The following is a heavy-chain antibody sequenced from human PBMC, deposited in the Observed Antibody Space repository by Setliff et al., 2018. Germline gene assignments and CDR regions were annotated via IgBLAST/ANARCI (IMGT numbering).Heavy chain of an antibody. D-gene: IGHD4-17*01. J-gene: IGHJ4*02. CDR1: GFTFSSYA. CDR3: ARQDFGDYRVLTS. V-gene: IGHV3-23*01. CDR2: ISGSAQTT. Sequence: ETLSLSCAASGFTFSSYAIPWVRQAPGKGLEWVSMISGSAQTTYYADSVKGQVTISADKSISTAYLQWDSLKASDTAMYYCARQDFGDYRVLTSWGQGTLVTVSS.